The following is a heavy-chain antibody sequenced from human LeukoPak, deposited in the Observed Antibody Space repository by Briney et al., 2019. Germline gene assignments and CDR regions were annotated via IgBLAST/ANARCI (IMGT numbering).Heavy chain of an antibody. CDR3: ATYVWGSYRYPIIDY. CDR1: GYTFTSYD. Sequence: ASVKVSCKASGYTFTSYDINWVRQATGQGLEWMGWMNPNSGNTGYAQKFQGRVTMTRNTSISTAYMELSSLRSEDTAVYYCATYVWGSYRYPIIDYWGQGTLVTVSS. V-gene: IGHV1-8*01. D-gene: IGHD3-16*02. CDR2: MNPNSGNT. J-gene: IGHJ4*02.